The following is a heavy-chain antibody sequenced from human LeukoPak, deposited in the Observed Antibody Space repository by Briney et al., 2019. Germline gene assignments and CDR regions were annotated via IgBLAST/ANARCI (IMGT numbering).Heavy chain of an antibody. D-gene: IGHD4-17*01. Sequence: GGSLRLSCAASGFTFSSYEMNWVRQAPGKGLEWVSYISSSGGTIYYADSVKGRFTISRDIAKNSLYLQMNSLRGEDTAVYYCTRLRYGDYGWGQGTLVTVSS. CDR2: ISSSGGTI. CDR1: GFTFSSYE. J-gene: IGHJ4*02. CDR3: TRLRYGDYG. V-gene: IGHV3-48*03.